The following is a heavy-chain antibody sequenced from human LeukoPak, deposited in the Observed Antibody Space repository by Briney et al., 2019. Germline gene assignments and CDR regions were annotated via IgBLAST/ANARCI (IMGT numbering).Heavy chain of an antibody. CDR1: GGSISSSSYY. CDR2: IYYSGST. Sequence: PSETLSLTCTVPGGSISSSSYYWGWIRQPPGKGLEWIGSIYYSGSTYYNPSLKSRVTISVDTSKNQFSLKLSSVTAADTAVYYCARGGGGYGFDIWGQGTKVTVSS. J-gene: IGHJ3*02. D-gene: IGHD2-15*01. V-gene: IGHV4-39*01. CDR3: ARGGGGYGFDI.